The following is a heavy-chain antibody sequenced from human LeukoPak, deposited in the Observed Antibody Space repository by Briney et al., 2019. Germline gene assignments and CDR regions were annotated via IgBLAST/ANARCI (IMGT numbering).Heavy chain of an antibody. CDR2: ISGSGGST. V-gene: IGHV3-23*01. Sequence: GGSLRLSCAASGFTFSRYAMSWVRQAPGKGLEWVSVISGSGGSTYYADSVKGRFTISRGNSKNTLDLQMNSLRAEDTAVYYCAKDLYYYGSSGYYYVDYWGQGTLVTVSS. J-gene: IGHJ4*02. CDR1: GFTFSRYA. D-gene: IGHD3-22*01. CDR3: AKDLYYYGSSGYYYVDY.